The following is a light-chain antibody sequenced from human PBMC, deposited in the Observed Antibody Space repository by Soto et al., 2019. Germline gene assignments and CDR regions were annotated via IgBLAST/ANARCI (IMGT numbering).Light chain of an antibody. J-gene: IGKJ1*01. CDR1: HSISTY. CDR3: QQSSTTPWT. V-gene: IGKV1-39*01. Sequence: DIQMTQSPSSLSASVGDRVTITCQASHSISTYLNWFQQKPGRAPKLLIYLTSTLQSGVPSRFIGSGSGTDFTLTISSLQPEAFATYYCQQSSTTPWTFGQGTKVDVK. CDR2: LTS.